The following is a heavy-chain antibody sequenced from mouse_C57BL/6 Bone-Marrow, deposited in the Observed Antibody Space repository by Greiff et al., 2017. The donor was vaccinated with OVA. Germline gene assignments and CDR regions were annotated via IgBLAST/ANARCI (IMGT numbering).Heavy chain of an antibody. D-gene: IGHD2-4*01. Sequence: QVQLKESGAELVKPGASVKLSCKASGYTFTSYWMHWVKQRPGQGLEWIGYINPSSGYTKYNQKFKDKATLTADKSSSTAYMQLNSLTYEDSAVYYCARRELRGVWFAYWGQGTLVTVSA. CDR3: ARRELRGVWFAY. CDR2: INPSSGYT. V-gene: IGHV1-7*01. J-gene: IGHJ3*01. CDR1: GYTFTSYW.